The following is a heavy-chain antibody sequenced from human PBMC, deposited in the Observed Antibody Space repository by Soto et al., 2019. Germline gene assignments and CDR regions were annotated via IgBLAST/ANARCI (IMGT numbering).Heavy chain of an antibody. CDR2: ISAYNGNK. V-gene: IGHV1-18*01. D-gene: IGHD6-13*01. CDR1: GYTFTSYG. J-gene: IGHJ4*02. Sequence: ASVKVSCKASGYTFTSYGISWVRQAPGQGLERMGWISAYNGNKKYAQKLQGRVTMTTDTSTSTVYMELRSLRSDDTAVYYCARDLGQQLFDYWGQGTLVTVSS. CDR3: ARDLGQQLFDY.